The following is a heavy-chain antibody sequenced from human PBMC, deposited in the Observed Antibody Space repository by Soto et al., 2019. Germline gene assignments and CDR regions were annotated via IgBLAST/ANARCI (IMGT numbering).Heavy chain of an antibody. CDR1: GYTFTSYD. CDR2: MNPNSGNT. D-gene: IGHD5-18*01. J-gene: IGHJ3*02. V-gene: IGHV1-8*01. CDR3: AREGSTPEEIQLWLRGDDAFDI. Sequence: ASVKVSCKASGYTFTSYDINWVRQATGLGLEWMGWMNPNSGNTGYAQNFQGRVTMTRDTSINTAYMELSSLRSEDTAVYFCAREGSTPEEIQLWLRGDDAFDIWGQGTMVTVSS.